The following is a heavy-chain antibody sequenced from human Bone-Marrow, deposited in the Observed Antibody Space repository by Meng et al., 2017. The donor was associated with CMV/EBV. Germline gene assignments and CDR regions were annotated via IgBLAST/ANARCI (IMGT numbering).Heavy chain of an antibody. J-gene: IGHJ6*02. CDR2: ISSSSSYI. D-gene: IGHD3-16*01. Sequence: GESLRLSCAASGFTFSSYSMNWVRQAPGKGLEWVSSISSSSSYIYYADSVKGRFTISRDNAKNSLYLQMNSLRAEDTAVYYCARGGGAPWGMDVWGQGTTVTVSS. V-gene: IGHV3-21*01. CDR3: ARGGGAPWGMDV. CDR1: GFTFSSYS.